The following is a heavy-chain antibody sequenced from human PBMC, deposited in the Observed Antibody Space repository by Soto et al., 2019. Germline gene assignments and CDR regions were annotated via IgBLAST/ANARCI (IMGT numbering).Heavy chain of an antibody. V-gene: IGHV3-23*01. CDR2: LTISGGST. J-gene: IGHJ4*02. CDR3: TKGAFEGAPAAIPPTDY. D-gene: IGHD2-2*02. Sequence: PGGSLRLSCAASGFTFSSYAMTWVRQAPGKGLEWVSALTISGGSTYYADSVKGRFTISRDNSKSTLYLQMNSLRAEETAVYYCTKGAFEGAPAAIPPTDYWGQGTRVTVSS. CDR1: GFTFSSYA.